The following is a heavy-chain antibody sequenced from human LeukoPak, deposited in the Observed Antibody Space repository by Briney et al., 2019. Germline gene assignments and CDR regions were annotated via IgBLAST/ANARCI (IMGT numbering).Heavy chain of an antibody. CDR1: GYTFSNYG. Sequence: ASVTVSCQTSGYTFSNYGVTWVRQVPGPGLEWMGWISAHNYNTKYVEKVQDRVTMTVDRSTDTAYMELNSLRSDDTDVYYCARAPHGYNKEGDFDYWGQGTLITVSS. J-gene: IGHJ4*02. V-gene: IGHV1-18*04. D-gene: IGHD1-1*01. CDR3: ARAPHGYNKEGDFDY. CDR2: ISAHNYNT.